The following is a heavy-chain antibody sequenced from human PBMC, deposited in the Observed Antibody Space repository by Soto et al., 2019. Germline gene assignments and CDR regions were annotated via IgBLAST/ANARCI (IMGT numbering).Heavy chain of an antibody. D-gene: IGHD3-10*01. V-gene: IGHV1-69*13. CDR2: IIPIFGTA. J-gene: IGHJ6*02. CDR1: GGTFSSYA. Sequence: SVKVSCKASGGTFSSYAISWVRQAPGQGLEWMGGIIPIFGTANYAQKFQGRVTITADESTSTAYMELSSLRSEDTAVYYCARDFDAARVRGVIKYYYYYGMDVWGQGTKVTVSS. CDR3: ARDFDAARVRGVIKYYYYYGMDV.